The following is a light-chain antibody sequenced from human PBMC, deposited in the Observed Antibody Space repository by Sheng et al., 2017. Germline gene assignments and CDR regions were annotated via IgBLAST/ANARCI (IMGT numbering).Light chain of an antibody. CDR3: QVWDNSSDHPGV. Sequence: SYVLTQPPSVSVAPGQTARITCAGNNIGSKSVHWYQQRPGQAPVLVVLDDTDRPSGIPDRFSGSNSGHTASLTITWVEAGDEGDYFCQVWDNSSDHPGVFGGGTKLAVL. V-gene: IGLV3-21*02. CDR1: NIGSKS. CDR2: DDT. J-gene: IGLJ2*01.